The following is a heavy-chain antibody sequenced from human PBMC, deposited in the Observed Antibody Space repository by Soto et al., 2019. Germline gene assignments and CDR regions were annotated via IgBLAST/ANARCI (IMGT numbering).Heavy chain of an antibody. V-gene: IGHV1-8*01. Sequence: QVQLVQSGAEVKKPGASVKVSCKASGYTFTSYDINWVRQATGQGLEWMGWMNPNSGNTGYAQKFQGRVTMTRNTSISTADMELSSLRSEDTAVYYCARVAGWSALNWFDPWGQGTLVTVSS. CDR3: ARVAGWSALNWFDP. J-gene: IGHJ5*02. CDR1: GYTFTSYD. CDR2: MNPNSGNT. D-gene: IGHD6-19*01.